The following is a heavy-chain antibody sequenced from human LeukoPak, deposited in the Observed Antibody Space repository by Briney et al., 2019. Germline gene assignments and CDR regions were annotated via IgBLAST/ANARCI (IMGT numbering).Heavy chain of an antibody. CDR2: INSGSSNM. J-gene: IGHJ4*02. CDR1: GFTFNTYA. V-gene: IGHV3-48*01. D-gene: IGHD6-19*01. Sequence: GGSLRLSCAASGFTFNTYAMNWVRQAPGKGLEWISYINSGSSNMYYADSERGRFTISRDNAKNSLYLQMNSLRAEDTAVYYCARDVDSSGWYFSELKFDYWGQGTLVTVSS. CDR3: ARDVDSSGWYFSELKFDY.